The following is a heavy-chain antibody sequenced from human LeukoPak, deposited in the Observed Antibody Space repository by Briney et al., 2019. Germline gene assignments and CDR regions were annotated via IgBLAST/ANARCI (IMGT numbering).Heavy chain of an antibody. J-gene: IGHJ4*02. CDR2: VDLLGRT. CDR1: GGSISNANW. CDR3: AREGGPYRPLDY. V-gene: IGHV4-4*02. Sequence: SGTLSLTCGVSGGSISNANWWTWVRQPPGKGLEWIGEVDLLGRTNYNPSLKSRVAISVDKSENHISLWLTSVTAADTAVYYCAREGGPYRPLDYSGQGTLVTVSS.